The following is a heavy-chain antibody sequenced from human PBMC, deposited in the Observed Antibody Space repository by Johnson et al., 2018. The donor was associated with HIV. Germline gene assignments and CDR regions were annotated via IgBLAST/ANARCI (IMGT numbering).Heavy chain of an antibody. D-gene: IGHD5-18*01. CDR1: GFTVSSNY. J-gene: IGHJ3*02. CDR3: AIDRGGYSYGYDSDAFDI. V-gene: IGHV3-66*02. Sequence: VQLVESGGGLVQPGGSLRLSCAASGFTVSSNYMSWVRQAPGKGLEWVSVIYSGGSTYYADPVQGRCPISRDHSKNTLYLQMNSRSAEDTAVYYCAIDRGGYSYGYDSDAFDIWGQGTMVTVSS. CDR2: IYSGGST.